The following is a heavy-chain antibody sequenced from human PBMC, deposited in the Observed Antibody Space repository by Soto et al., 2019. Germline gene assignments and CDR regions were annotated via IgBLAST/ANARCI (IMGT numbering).Heavy chain of an antibody. J-gene: IGHJ5*02. CDR3: ARSFYYDFWSGSPNWFDP. D-gene: IGHD3-3*01. CDR1: GGTFSSYA. V-gene: IGHV1-69*06. Sequence: SVKVSCKASGGTFSSYAISWMRQAPGQGLEWMGGIIPIFGTANYAQKFQGRVTITADKSTSTAYMELSSLRSEDTAVYYCARSFYYDFWSGSPNWFDPWGQGTLVTVSS. CDR2: IIPIFGTA.